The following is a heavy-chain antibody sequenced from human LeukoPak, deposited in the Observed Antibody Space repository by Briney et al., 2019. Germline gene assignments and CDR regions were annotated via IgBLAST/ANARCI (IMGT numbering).Heavy chain of an antibody. Sequence: PSETLSLTCTVSGGSISSHYWSWIRQPPGKGLEWIGYIYYSGSTNYNPSLKSRVTISVDTPKNQFSLKLSSVTAADTAVYYCASAISYYDILTGTPDAFDIWGQGTMVTVSS. V-gene: IGHV4-59*11. J-gene: IGHJ3*02. D-gene: IGHD3-9*01. CDR2: IYYSGST. CDR1: GGSISSHY. CDR3: ASAISYYDILTGTPDAFDI.